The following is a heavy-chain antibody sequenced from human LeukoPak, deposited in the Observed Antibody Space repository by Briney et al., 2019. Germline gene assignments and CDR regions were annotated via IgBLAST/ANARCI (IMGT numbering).Heavy chain of an antibody. Sequence: SETLSLACGVSGGSIDITNYWSWVRQAPGKGLEWIGEIAHDGTTNYNPSLRSRVAMSFDRANNQFSLSLTSVTAADTAVYYCTREDRPYCPFAYWGQGVLVTVSS. D-gene: IGHD1-26*01. CDR2: IAHDGTT. J-gene: IGHJ4*02. CDR3: TREDRPYCPFAY. CDR1: GGSIDITNY. V-gene: IGHV4-4*02.